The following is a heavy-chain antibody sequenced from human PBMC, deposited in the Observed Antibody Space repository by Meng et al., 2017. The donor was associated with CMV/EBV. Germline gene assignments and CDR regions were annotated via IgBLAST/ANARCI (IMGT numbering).Heavy chain of an antibody. CDR1: GGTFSSYA. J-gene: IGHJ6*02. CDR3: ARVPNITIWDYYYGMDV. CDR2: IIPILGIA. D-gene: IGHD3-3*01. V-gene: IGHV1-69*10. Sequence: SVKVSCKASGGTFSSYAISWVRQAPGQGLEWMGGIIPILGIANYAQKFQGRVTITADKSTSTAYMELSSLRSEDTAVYYCARVPNITIWDYYYGMDVWGQGPRSPLL.